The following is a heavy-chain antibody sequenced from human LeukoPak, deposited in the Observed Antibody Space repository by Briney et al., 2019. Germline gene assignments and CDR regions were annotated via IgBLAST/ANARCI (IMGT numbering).Heavy chain of an antibody. CDR3: ARNHHPNENYDILTGTFDY. V-gene: IGHV3-30*02. CDR1: GFTFSSYG. Sequence: GGSLRLSCAASGFTFSSYGMHWVRQAPGKGLEWVAFIRYDGSNKYYADSVKGRFTISRDNSKNTLYLQMNSLRAEDTAVYYCARNHHPNENYDILTGTFDYWGQGTLVTVSP. J-gene: IGHJ4*02. CDR2: IRYDGSNK. D-gene: IGHD3-9*01.